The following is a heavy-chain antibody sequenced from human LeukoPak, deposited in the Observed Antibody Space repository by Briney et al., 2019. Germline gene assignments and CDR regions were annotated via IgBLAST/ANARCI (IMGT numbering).Heavy chain of an antibody. CDR2: ISYDGSNK. V-gene: IGHV3-30*03. CDR1: GFTFSSYG. J-gene: IGHJ6*02. CDR3: AGGLCSGPYCYYYFYGMDV. Sequence: GGSLRLSCAASGFTFSSYGMHWVRQAPGKGLEWVAVISYDGSNKYYADSVKGRFTISRDNSRDTLSLQMNNLRTEDTAVYYCAGGLCSGPYCYYYFYGMDVWGQGTTVIVSS. D-gene: IGHD2-15*01.